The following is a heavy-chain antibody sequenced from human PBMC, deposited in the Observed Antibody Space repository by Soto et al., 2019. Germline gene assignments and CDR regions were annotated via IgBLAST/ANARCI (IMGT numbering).Heavy chain of an antibody. Sequence: GGSLRLSCAASGFTFSSYTMNWVRQAPGKGLEWVSSISSGSSYIYYAGSVKGRFSISRDNAKNSLFLQMNSLRAEDMAVYYCARDILSGGAYPDSWGQGTKVTVSS. J-gene: IGHJ5*01. CDR1: GFTFSSYT. CDR2: ISSGSSYI. V-gene: IGHV3-21*01. D-gene: IGHD3-10*01. CDR3: ARDILSGGAYPDS.